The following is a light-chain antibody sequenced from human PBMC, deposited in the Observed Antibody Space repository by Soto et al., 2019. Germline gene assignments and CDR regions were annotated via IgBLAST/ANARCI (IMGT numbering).Light chain of an antibody. V-gene: IGKV1-6*01. CDR3: LQDINSTWT. CDR1: QGIGNA. J-gene: IGKJ1*01. CDR2: GAS. Sequence: AIRMTQSPSSLSASVGDRVTISCGASQGIGNALGWYQQKPGKPPKVLIYGASNLQSGVPPRVSGSGAGTDLTLAISSMQHEDSATYYCLQDINSTWTFGQGTKVDIK.